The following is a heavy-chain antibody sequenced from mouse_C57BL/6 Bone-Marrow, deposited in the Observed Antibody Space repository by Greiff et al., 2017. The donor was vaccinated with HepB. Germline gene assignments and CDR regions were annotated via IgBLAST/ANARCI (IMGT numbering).Heavy chain of an antibody. Sequence: ESGAELVRPGASVTLSCKASGYTFTDYEMHWVKQTPVHGLEWIGAIDPETGGTAYNQKFKGKAILTADKSSSTAYMELRSLTSEDSAVYYCTRRIYYDYAGGYYAMDYWGQGTSVTVSS. CDR1: GYTFTDYE. V-gene: IGHV1-15*01. D-gene: IGHD2-4*01. CDR3: TRRIYYDYAGGYYAMDY. J-gene: IGHJ4*01. CDR2: IDPETGGT.